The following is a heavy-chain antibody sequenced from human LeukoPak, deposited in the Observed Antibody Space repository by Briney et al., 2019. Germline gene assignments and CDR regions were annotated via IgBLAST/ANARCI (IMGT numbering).Heavy chain of an antibody. CDR3: ARDGGFGELLLYYFDY. D-gene: IGHD3-10*01. V-gene: IGHV3-30-3*01. CDR2: ISYDGSNK. CDR1: GFTFSSYA. J-gene: IGHJ4*02. Sequence: PGGSLRLSCAASGFTFSSYAMHWVRQAPGKGLEWVAVISYDGSNKYYADSVKGRFTISRDNSKNTLYLQMNSLRAEDTAVYYCARDGGFGELLLYYFDYRGQGTLVTVSS.